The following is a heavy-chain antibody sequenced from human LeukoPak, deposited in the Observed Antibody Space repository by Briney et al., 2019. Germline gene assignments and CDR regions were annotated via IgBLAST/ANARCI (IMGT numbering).Heavy chain of an antibody. CDR3: AKDRRHSDSSGYYSHDAFDI. CDR1: GFTLSNYD. CDR2: IRYDGSNK. J-gene: IGHJ3*02. V-gene: IGHV3-30*02. Sequence: GGSLRLSCAASGFTLSNYDMHWVRQAPGKGLEWVAFIRYDGSNKDYADSVKGRFTISGDNSKNTLLLQMNSLRAEDTAVYYCAKDRRHSDSSGYYSHDAFDIWGQGTTVTVSS. D-gene: IGHD3-22*01.